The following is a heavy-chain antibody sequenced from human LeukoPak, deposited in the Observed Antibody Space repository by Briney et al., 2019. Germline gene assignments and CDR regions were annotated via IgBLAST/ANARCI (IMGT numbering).Heavy chain of an antibody. V-gene: IGHV3-23*01. CDR3: VKESPYPVGGTSRIYYFDN. CDR2: VSGSGTT. Sequence: PGGSLRLSCAGSGSTFSRYAMSRVRQAPGKGLEWVSAVSGSGTTYCADIEKGRFSVSRDISKNTLSLEMNSLIAEVTAVYYCVKESPYPVGGTSRIYYFDNWGQGILVTVSS. CDR1: GSTFSRYA. D-gene: IGHD1-26*01. J-gene: IGHJ4*02.